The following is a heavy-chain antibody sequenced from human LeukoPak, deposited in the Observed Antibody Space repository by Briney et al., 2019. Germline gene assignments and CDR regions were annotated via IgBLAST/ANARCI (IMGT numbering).Heavy chain of an antibody. CDR1: GFTFSRNS. V-gene: IGHV3-21*01. CDR2: ISSSSSYI. D-gene: IGHD1-26*01. J-gene: IGHJ4*02. Sequence: GGSLRLSCAASGFTFSRNSMNWVRQAPGKGLEWVSSISSSSSYIYYADSVKGRFSISRDNAKNSLYLQMNSLRAEDTAVYYCARDLLGWELHYFDYWGQGTLVTVSS. CDR3: ARDLLGWELHYFDY.